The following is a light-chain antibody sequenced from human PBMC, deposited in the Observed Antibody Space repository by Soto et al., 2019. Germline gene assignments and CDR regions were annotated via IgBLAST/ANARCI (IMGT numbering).Light chain of an antibody. CDR1: SSNIGAGYD. V-gene: IGLV1-40*01. J-gene: IGLJ1*01. CDR2: GNS. Sequence: QAVVTQPPSVSGAPGQRVTISCTGSSSNIGAGYDVHWYQQLPGTAPKLLIYGNSNRPSGVPDRFSGSKSGTSASLAITGLQAEDEADYYCQSYDCSLSAYVFGTGTKLTVL. CDR3: QSYDCSLSAYV.